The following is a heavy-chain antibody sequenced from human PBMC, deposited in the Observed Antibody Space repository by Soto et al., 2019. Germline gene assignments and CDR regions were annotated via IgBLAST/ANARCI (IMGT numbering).Heavy chain of an antibody. CDR1: GGSISSRGYS. Sequence: PSETLSLTCAVSGGSISSRGYSWSWIRQPPGKGLEWIGEIYHSGSTNYNPSLKSRVTISVDKSKNQFSLKLSSVTAADTAVYYCARVGAKRIAAAGRGPFDYWGQGTLVTVSS. D-gene: IGHD6-13*01. V-gene: IGHV4-30-2*01. J-gene: IGHJ4*02. CDR2: IYHSGST. CDR3: ARVGAKRIAAAGRGPFDY.